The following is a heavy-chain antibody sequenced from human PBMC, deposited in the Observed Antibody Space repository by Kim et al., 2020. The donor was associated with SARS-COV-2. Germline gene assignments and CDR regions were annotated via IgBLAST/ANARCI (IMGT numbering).Heavy chain of an antibody. CDR3: ARVGFYDGSGSYWFDP. Sequence: SLKSRVTMSLDTSKNQFSLKLSAVTAADMAVYYCARVGFYDGSGSYWFDPWGRGILVTVSS. V-gene: IGHV4-31*02. D-gene: IGHD3-10*01. J-gene: IGHJ5*02.